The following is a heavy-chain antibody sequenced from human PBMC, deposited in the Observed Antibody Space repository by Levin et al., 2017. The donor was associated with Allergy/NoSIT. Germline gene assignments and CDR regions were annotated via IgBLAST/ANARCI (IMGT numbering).Heavy chain of an antibody. V-gene: IGHV3-21*01. CDR2: ISSSSDYI. D-gene: IGHD3-16*01. CDR1: GVTGTSDS. J-gene: IGHJ6*03. Sequence: GGSLRLSCAASGVTGTSDSRNGVRQAPGMGLEWVSVISSSSDYIYYADSVKGRFTISRDNAKNSLYLQMNSLRAEDTAMYYCARGGGGDYYYYYMDGWGKGTTVTVSS. CDR3: ARGGGGDYYYYYMDG.